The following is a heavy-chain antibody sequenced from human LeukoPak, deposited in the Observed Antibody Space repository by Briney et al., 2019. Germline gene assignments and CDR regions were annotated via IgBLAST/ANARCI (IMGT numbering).Heavy chain of an antibody. V-gene: IGHV1-8*03. CDR1: GYTFTRYD. CDR3: AAGGGYYGYYYYMDV. Sequence: ASVKVSCKASGYTFTRYDINWVRQATGQGLEWMGWVNLKSGNTGSAQKFQGRVTITTDESTSTAYMELSSLRSEDTAVYYCAAGGGYYGYYYYMDVWGKGTTVTVSS. D-gene: IGHD3-10*01. J-gene: IGHJ6*03. CDR2: VNLKSGNT.